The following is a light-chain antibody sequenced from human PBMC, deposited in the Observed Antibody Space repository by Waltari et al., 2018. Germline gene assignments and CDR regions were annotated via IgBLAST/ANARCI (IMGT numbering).Light chain of an antibody. CDR1: YSNIGSNV. J-gene: IGLJ3*02. CDR2: RRV. V-gene: IGLV1-44*01. Sequence: QSVLTQPPSASGTPGQRVTISCSGSYSNIGSNVVNWYQQLPGKAPKLLIYRRVRGPSGVPVRFSGSKSGSSASLAIDGLHSEDEADYYYASWDDSLNGHWVFGGGTKVTVL. CDR3: ASWDDSLNGHWV.